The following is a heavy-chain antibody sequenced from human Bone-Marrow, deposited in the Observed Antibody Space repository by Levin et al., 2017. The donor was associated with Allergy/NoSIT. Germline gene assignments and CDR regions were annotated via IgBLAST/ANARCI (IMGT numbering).Heavy chain of an antibody. Sequence: PGGSLRLSCTASGFSFRSYGMHWVRQAPGKGLEWVGLISYDGSFTFYGDSVEGRFTISRDNSNNTLFLQMDSLRAEDTAIYYCAKSPTLTGYYEWCDPWGQGTLVTVSS. J-gene: IGHJ5*02. V-gene: IGHV3-30*18. CDR1: GFSFRSYG. CDR2: ISYDGSFT. CDR3: AKSPTLTGYYEWCDP. D-gene: IGHD3-9*01.